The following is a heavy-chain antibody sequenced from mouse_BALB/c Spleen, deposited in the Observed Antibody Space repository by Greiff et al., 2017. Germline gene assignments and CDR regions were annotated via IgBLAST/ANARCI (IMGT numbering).Heavy chain of an antibody. V-gene: IGHV1S29*02. CDR3: ASEGIYYYGSSSLYYFDY. D-gene: IGHD1-1*01. CDR1: GYTFTYYN. CDR2: IYPYNGGT. J-gene: IGHJ2*01. Sequence: EVQLQESGPELVKPGASVKISFKASGYTFTYYNMHWVKQSHGKSLEWIGYIYPYNGGTGYNQKFKSKATLTVDNSSSTAYMELRSLTSEDSAVYYCASEGIYYYGSSSLYYFDYWGQGTTLTVSS.